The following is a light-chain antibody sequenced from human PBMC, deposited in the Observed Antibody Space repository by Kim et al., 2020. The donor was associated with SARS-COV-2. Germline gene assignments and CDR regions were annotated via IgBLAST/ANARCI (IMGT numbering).Light chain of an antibody. CDR2: DAS. Sequence: DTVMTQSPGSLSVSPGERAILSCRASQSAGTKIAWYQQRPGQAPRLLISDASSRAPGVPPRFSGSGSGTDFTLTISSLQSEDLAIYHCQQYDKWPFTFGPGTKVDIK. J-gene: IGKJ3*01. V-gene: IGKV3-15*01. CDR1: QSAGTK. CDR3: QQYDKWPFT.